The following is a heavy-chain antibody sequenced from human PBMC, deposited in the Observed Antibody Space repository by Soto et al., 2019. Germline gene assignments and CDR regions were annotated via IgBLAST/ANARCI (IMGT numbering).Heavy chain of an antibody. Sequence: GGSLRLSCAASGFTFSSYGMHWVRQAPGKGLEWVAVIWYDGSNKYYANSVKGRFTISRDNSRNTLYLQMNSLRAEDTAVYYCARAVAYSSGWYPHFDYWGQGTLVTVSS. V-gene: IGHV3-33*01. D-gene: IGHD6-19*01. J-gene: IGHJ4*02. CDR1: GFTFSSYG. CDR2: IWYDGSNK. CDR3: ARAVAYSSGWYPHFDY.